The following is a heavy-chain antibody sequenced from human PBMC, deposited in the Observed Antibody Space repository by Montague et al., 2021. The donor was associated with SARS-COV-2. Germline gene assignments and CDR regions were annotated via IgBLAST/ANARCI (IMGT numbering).Heavy chain of an antibody. CDR2: IYYSGST. CDR3: ARDSRTDFDCLFPDSCSYYYYMDV. J-gene: IGHJ6*03. D-gene: IGHD3-9*01. CDR1: GGSISSYY. V-gene: IGHV4-59*01. Sequence: SETLSLTCTVSGGSISSYYWGWIRQPPGKGLECIGYIYYSGSTNXXPSLKSRVTISVDTSKNQFSLKLSSVTAADTAVYYCARDSRTDFDCLFPDSCSYYYYMDVWGKGTTVTVSS.